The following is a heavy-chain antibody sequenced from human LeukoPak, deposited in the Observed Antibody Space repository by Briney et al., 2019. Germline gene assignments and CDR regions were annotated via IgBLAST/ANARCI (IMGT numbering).Heavy chain of an antibody. CDR1: GGSFSGYY. Sequence: SETLSLTCAVYGGSFSGYYWSWIRQPPGKGLEWIGEINHSGSTNYNPSLKSRVTISVDTSKNQFSLKLSSVTAADTAVYYCARGPRSSGYFYYLNYWGQGTLVTVSS. D-gene: IGHD3-22*01. J-gene: IGHJ4*02. CDR3: ARGPRSSGYFYYLNY. V-gene: IGHV4-34*01. CDR2: INHSGST.